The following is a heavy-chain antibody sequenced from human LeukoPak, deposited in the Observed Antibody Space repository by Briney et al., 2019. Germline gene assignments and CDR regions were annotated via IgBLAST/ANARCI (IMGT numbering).Heavy chain of an antibody. CDR2: INHSGST. J-gene: IGHJ6*03. CDR3: VATEDYYYYMDV. CDR1: GGSFSGYY. V-gene: IGHV4-34*01. D-gene: IGHD1-26*01. Sequence: PSETLSLTCAVYGGSFSGYYWSWIRQPPGKGLEWIGEINHSGSTNYNPSLKSRVTISVDTSKNQFSLKLSSVTAADTAVYYCVATEDYYYYMDVWGKGTTVTVSS.